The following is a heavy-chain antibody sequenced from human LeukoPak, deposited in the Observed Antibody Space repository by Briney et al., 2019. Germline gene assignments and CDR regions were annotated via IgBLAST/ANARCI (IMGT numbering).Heavy chain of an antibody. CDR3: ARGIAARLSTFQH. CDR2: IYYSGST. Sequence: SETLSLTCTVSGGSISSYYWSWIRQPPGKGLEWIGYIYYSGSTNYNPSLKSRVTISVDTSKNQFSLKLSSVTAADTAVYYCARGIAARLSTFQHWGQGTLVTVSS. V-gene: IGHV4-59*01. D-gene: IGHD6-6*01. CDR1: GGSISSYY. J-gene: IGHJ1*01.